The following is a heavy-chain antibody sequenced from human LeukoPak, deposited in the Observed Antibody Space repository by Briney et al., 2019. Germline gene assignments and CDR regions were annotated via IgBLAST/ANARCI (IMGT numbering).Heavy chain of an antibody. J-gene: IGHJ4*02. CDR3: ARGVLDYDYVWGSYRLESSSDFDY. CDR1: GYTFTSYA. CDR2: INTNTGNP. Sequence: ASVKVSCKASGYTFTSYAMNWVRQAPGQGLEWMGWINTNTGNPTYAQGFTGRFVFSLDTSVSTAYLQISSLKAEDTAIYYCARGVLDYDYVWGSYRLESSSDFDYWGQGTLVTVSS. V-gene: IGHV7-4-1*02. D-gene: IGHD3-16*02.